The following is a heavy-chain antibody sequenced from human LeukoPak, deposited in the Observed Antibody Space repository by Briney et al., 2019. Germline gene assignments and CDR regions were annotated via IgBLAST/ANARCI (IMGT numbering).Heavy chain of an antibody. CDR3: AREVGGTGTTPEDPDYYYYMDV. J-gene: IGHJ6*03. D-gene: IGHD1-7*01. Sequence: ASVKVSCKASGYTFSTYDINWVRQAAGQGLEWMGWMNPNSGNTGYAQKFQGRLTITRIASISTAYMELSSLGSEDTAVYYCAREVGGTGTTPEDPDYYYYMDVWGKGTTVTVSS. V-gene: IGHV1-8*03. CDR2: MNPNSGNT. CDR1: GYTFSTYD.